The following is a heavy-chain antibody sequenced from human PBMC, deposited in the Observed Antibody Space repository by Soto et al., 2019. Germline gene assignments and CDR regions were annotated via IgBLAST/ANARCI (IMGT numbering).Heavy chain of an antibody. CDR1: GGSISSGGYY. Sequence: SETLSLTCTVSGGSISSGGYYWSWIRQHPGKGLEWIGYIYYSGSTYYNPSLKSRVTISVDTSKNQFSLKLSSVTAADTAVYYCARGHSYAIDYWGQGTLVTVSS. CDR3: ARGHSYAIDY. V-gene: IGHV4-31*03. J-gene: IGHJ4*02. D-gene: IGHD5-18*01. CDR2: IYYSGST.